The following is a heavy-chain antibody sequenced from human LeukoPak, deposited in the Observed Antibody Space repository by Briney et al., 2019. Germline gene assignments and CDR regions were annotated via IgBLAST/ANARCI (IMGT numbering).Heavy chain of an antibody. CDR3: ARIHDYSNYHFDY. V-gene: IGHV4-30-2*01. D-gene: IGHD4-11*01. J-gene: IGHJ4*02. Sequence: SETLSLTCAVSGGSISSGGYSWSWIRQPPGKGLEWIGYIYHSGSTYYNPSLKSRVTISVDRSKNQFSLKLSSVTAADTAVYYCARIHDYSNYHFDYWGQGTLVTVSS. CDR2: IYHSGST. CDR1: GGSISSGGYS.